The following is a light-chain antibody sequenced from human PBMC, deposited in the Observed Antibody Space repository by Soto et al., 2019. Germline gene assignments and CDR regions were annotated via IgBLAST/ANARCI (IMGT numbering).Light chain of an antibody. CDR3: QQYHIWLT. V-gene: IGKV3-15*01. CDR2: DAS. CDR1: QRVKRN. J-gene: IGKJ4*01. Sequence: TQCPATLSRTPGEKGTLSCRASQRVKRNVAGYQQKPGQAPRLLLYDASNSATGIPARFSGSGSGTEFTLTISRLQSEDFAIYYCQQYHIWLTLRGGTQVDTK.